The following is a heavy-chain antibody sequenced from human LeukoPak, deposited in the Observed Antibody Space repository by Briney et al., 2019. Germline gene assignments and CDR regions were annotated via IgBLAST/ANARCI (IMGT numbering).Heavy chain of an antibody. CDR3: ARGPGDWRGYWYFNL. J-gene: IGHJ2*01. Sequence: SETLSLTCTVSGGSISSSSYYWGWIRQPPGKGLEWIGSIHYSGSTNYNPSLKSRVTISVDTSKNQFSLKLSSVTAADTAVYYCARGPGDWRGYWYFNLWGRGTLVTVSS. V-gene: IGHV4-39*07. D-gene: IGHD3-3*01. CDR1: GGSISSSSYY. CDR2: IHYSGST.